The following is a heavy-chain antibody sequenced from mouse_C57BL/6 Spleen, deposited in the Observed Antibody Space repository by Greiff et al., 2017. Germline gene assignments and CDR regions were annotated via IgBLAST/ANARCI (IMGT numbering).Heavy chain of an antibody. CDR2: IDPSDSYT. CDR1: GYTFTSYW. J-gene: IGHJ2*01. V-gene: IGHV1-69*01. CDR3: ARYYGNYVGFHFDY. D-gene: IGHD2-1*01. Sequence: VQLQQSGAELVMPGASVKLSCKASGYTFTSYWMHWVKQRPGQGLEWIGEIDPSDSYTNYNQKFKGKSTLTVDKSSSTAYMQLSSLTSEDSAVYDCARYYGNYVGFHFDYWGQGTTLTVSS.